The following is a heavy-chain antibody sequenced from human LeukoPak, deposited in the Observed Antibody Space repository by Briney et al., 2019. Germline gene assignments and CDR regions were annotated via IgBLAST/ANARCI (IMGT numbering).Heavy chain of an antibody. CDR2: INPNSGGT. V-gene: IGHV1-2*02. CDR3: TREDTSTTCSDV. CDR1: GYTFTVYY. Sequence: ASVRVSFKDSGYTFTVYYMHWVRQAPGQGGEWMGLINPNSGGTNYAQKFQGRVTMTRDTSISTAYMELRRLRSDDTAVYYCTREDTSTTCSDVCGQGTTVTVSS. D-gene: IGHD2-2*01. J-gene: IGHJ6*02.